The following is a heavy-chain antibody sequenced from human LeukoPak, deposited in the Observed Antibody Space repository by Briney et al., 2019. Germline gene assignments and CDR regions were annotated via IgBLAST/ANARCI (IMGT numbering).Heavy chain of an antibody. CDR2: IIPIFGTA. V-gene: IGHV1-69*06. J-gene: IGHJ5*02. CDR3: ARDSRRCSSTSCYWGWFDP. CDR1: GGTFSSYA. D-gene: IGHD2-2*01. Sequence: SVKVSCKASGGTFSSYAVSWVRQAPGQGLEWMGGIIPIFGTANYAQKFQGRVTITADKSTSTAYMELSSLRSEDTAVYYCARDSRRCSSTSCYWGWFDPWGQGTLVTVSS.